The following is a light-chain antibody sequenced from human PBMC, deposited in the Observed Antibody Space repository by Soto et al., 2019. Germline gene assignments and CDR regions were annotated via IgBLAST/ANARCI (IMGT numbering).Light chain of an antibody. CDR2: AAS. J-gene: IGKJ5*01. Sequence: DIQLTQSPSFLSASVGERVTITCRASQAIDTYLAWYQQKPGKAPKLLIYAASLLQSGVPSTFSGSGSGTEFTLTINSLQPEDFASYYCQQLNSFPFIFGQGTRLEIK. CDR1: QAIDTY. V-gene: IGKV1-9*01. CDR3: QQLNSFPFI.